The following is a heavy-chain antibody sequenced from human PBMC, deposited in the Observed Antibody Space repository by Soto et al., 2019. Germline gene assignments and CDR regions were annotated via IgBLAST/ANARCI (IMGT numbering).Heavy chain of an antibody. Sequence: SGPTLVNPTPPLTLTCTFSGFSLSTSGVGVGWIRQPPGKALEWLALIYWDDDKRYSPSLKNRLTITKDTSKNQVVLTMTNMDPVDTATYYCAHRRWDLPRREYYFDYWGQGTLVTVSS. J-gene: IGHJ4*02. CDR2: IYWDDDK. CDR1: GFSLSTSGVG. D-gene: IGHD1-26*01. V-gene: IGHV2-5*02. CDR3: AHRRWDLPRREYYFDY.